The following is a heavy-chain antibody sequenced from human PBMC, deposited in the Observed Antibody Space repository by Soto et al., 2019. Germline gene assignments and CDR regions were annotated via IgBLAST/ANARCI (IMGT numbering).Heavy chain of an antibody. J-gene: IGHJ6*02. CDR2: IIPIFGTA. CDR1: GGTFSSYA. Sequence: QVQLVQSGAEVKKPGSSVKVSCKASGGTFSSYAISWVRQAPGQGLEWMGGIIPIFGTANYAQKFQGRVTITADESTSTAYMELSSLRSEDTAVYYCAERGRIAAAPGYYYYGMDVWGQGTTVTVSS. D-gene: IGHD6-13*01. V-gene: IGHV1-69*01. CDR3: AERGRIAAAPGYYYYGMDV.